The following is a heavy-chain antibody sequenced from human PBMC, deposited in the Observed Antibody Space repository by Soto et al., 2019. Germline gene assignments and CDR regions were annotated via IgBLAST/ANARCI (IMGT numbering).Heavy chain of an antibody. J-gene: IGHJ4*02. CDR2: MNPDSANT. Sequence: QVQLVQSGAEVKQPGASVKVSCRASGYTFTDYDISLVRQATGQGLEWMGWMNPDSANTGYAHKFQGRVTMTRDTAINNAYMELNSRTSEDTAVYYCARAIRDQLLSDYWGQGTLVTVSS. CDR3: ARAIRDQLLSDY. D-gene: IGHD2-15*01. CDR1: GYTFTDYD. V-gene: IGHV1-8*01.